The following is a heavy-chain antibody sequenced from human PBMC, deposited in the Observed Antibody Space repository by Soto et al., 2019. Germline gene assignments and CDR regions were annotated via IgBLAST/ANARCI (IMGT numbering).Heavy chain of an antibody. CDR1: GYTFTSCD. CDR3: ARGNYYXSGSYYKTPYYYYGMDV. J-gene: IGHJ6*02. V-gene: IGHV1-8*01. Sequence: AASVKVSCKASGYTFTSCDINWVRQATGQGLEWMGWMNPNSGNTGYAQKFQGRVTMTRNTSISTAYMELSSLRSEDTAVYYCARGNYYXSGSYYKTPYYYYGMDVWGQGTTVTVSS. D-gene: IGHD3-10*01. CDR2: MNPNSGNT.